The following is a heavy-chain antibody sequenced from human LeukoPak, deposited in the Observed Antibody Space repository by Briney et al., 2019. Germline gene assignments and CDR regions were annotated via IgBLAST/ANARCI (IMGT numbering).Heavy chain of an antibody. CDR2: IRYDGSNK. J-gene: IGHJ4*02. V-gene: IGHV3-30*02. Sequence: HSGGSLRLSCAASGFTFSSYGMHWVRQAPGKGLEWVAFIRYDGSNKYYADSVKGRFTISRDNSKNTLYLQMNSLRAEDTAVYYCAKGGGRLTAPFDYWGQGTLVTVSS. D-gene: IGHD3-16*01. CDR3: AKGGGRLTAPFDY. CDR1: GFTFSSYG.